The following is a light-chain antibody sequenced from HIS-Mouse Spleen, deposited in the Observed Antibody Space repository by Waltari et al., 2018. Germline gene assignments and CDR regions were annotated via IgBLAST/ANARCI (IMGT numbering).Light chain of an antibody. J-gene: IGKJ2*01. CDR1: QSVSSSY. CDR2: GAS. CDR3: QQYGSSPPYT. Sequence: EIVLTQSPGTLSLSPGERATLSCRASQSVSSSYLAWCQQKPGQAPRLLIYGASSRATGSPDRFSGSGSGTDFTLTISRLEPEDFAVYYCQQYGSSPPYTFGQGTKLEIK. V-gene: IGKV3-20*01.